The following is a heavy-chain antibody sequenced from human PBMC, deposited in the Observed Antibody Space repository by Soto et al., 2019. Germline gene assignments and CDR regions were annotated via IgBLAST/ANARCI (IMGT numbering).Heavy chain of an antibody. D-gene: IGHD6-6*01. CDR1: GGTFSSYA. Sequence: GASVKVSCKASGGTFSSYAISWVRQAPGQGLEWMGGIIPIFGTANYAQKFQGRVTITADESTSTAYMELSSLRSEDTAVYYCARRYGGGSSSSGPYYYYGMDVWGQGTTVTVSS. CDR3: ARRYGGGSSSSGPYYYYGMDV. CDR2: IIPIFGTA. V-gene: IGHV1-69*13. J-gene: IGHJ6*02.